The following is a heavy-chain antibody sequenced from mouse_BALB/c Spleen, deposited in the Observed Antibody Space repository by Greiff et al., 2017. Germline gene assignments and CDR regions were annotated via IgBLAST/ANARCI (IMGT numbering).Heavy chain of an antibody. CDR1: GYTFTSYW. D-gene: IGHD3-3*01. V-gene: IGHV1-69*02. Sequence: QGQLQQPGAELVKPGASVKLSCKASGYTFTSYWMHWVKQRPGQGLEWIGEIDPSDSYTNYNQKFKGKATLTVDKSSSTAYMQLSSLTSEDSAVYYCARGRGRGYFDYWGQGTTLTVSS. CDR3: ARGRGRGYFDY. J-gene: IGHJ2*01. CDR2: IDPSDSYT.